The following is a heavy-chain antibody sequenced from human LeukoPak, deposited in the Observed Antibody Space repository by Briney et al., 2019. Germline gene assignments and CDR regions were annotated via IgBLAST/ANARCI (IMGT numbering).Heavy chain of an antibody. CDR3: AKNPLVGATTWSDY. J-gene: IGHJ4*02. V-gene: IGHV3-23*01. CDR2: ISGSGGST. CDR1: GFTFSSYA. D-gene: IGHD1-26*01. Sequence: GGSLRLSCAASGFTFSSYAMSWVRQAPGKGLEWVSAISGSGGSTYYADSVKGRFTISRDNSKNTLYLQMNSLRAEDAAVYYCAKNPLVGATTWSDYWGQRTLVTVSS.